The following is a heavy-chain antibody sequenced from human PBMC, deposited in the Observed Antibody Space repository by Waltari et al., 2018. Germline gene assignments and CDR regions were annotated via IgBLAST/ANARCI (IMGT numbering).Heavy chain of an antibody. CDR3: ARGEMVVTNFDY. V-gene: IGHV4-38-2*01. CDR1: GYSISSGYY. D-gene: IGHD2-21*02. J-gene: IGHJ4*02. Sequence: QVQLQESGPGLVKPSETLSLTCVVSGYSISSGYYWGWIRRPPGKGLEWIGSVYHRGSTYYNPSLKSRVTISVDTSKNHFSLKLSSVTAADTAVYYCARGEMVVTNFDYWGQGTLVTVSS. CDR2: VYHRGST.